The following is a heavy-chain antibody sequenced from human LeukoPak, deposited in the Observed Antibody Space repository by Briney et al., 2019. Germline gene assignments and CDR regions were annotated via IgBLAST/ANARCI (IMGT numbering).Heavy chain of an antibody. CDR1: GFTFSSYA. CDR3: AKDLVITMIVVAGRDWFDP. D-gene: IGHD3-22*01. Sequence: GGSLRLSCTASGFTFSSYAMSWVRLAPGKGLEWVSAISGSGGSTYYADSVKGRFTISRDNSKNTLYPQMNSLRAEDTAVYYCAKDLVITMIVVAGRDWFDPWGQGTLVTVSS. CDR2: ISGSGGST. J-gene: IGHJ5*02. V-gene: IGHV3-23*01.